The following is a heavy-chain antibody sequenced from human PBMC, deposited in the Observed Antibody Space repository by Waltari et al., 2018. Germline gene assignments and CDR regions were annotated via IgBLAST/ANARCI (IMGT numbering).Heavy chain of an antibody. V-gene: IGHV3-23*01. CDR2: ISGDGDST. Sequence: EVQLLESGGGLVQPGGSLRLSCAASGFTFSRSAMGWVRQTPGKGLEWVSGISGDGDSTYYADSVKGRFTISRDNSKDTLYLQLTSLRVEDTAVYYCAKVWGTGSYHFDHWGQGTLVTVSS. J-gene: IGHJ4*02. CDR1: GFTFSRSA. D-gene: IGHD1-26*01. CDR3: AKVWGTGSYHFDH.